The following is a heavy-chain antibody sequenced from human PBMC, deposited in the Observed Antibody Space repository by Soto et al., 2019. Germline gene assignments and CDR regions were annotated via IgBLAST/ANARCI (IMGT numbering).Heavy chain of an antibody. D-gene: IGHD3-10*01. CDR1: GFTFSSYA. CDR3: AKVPSHYYGSGSTFSYYYGMDV. Sequence: EVQLLESGGGLVQPGGSLRLSCAASGFTFSSYAMSWVRQAPGKGLEWVSAISGSGGSTYYADSVKGRFTISRDNSKNTLYLKMNSLRAEDTAVYYCAKVPSHYYGSGSTFSYYYGMDVWGQGTTVTVSS. J-gene: IGHJ6*02. V-gene: IGHV3-23*01. CDR2: ISGSGGST.